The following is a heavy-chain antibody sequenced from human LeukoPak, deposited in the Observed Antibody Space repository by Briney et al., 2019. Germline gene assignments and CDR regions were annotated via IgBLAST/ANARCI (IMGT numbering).Heavy chain of an antibody. V-gene: IGHV3-33*01. CDR3: ARDHPYCSSTSCYAEAFDI. Sequence: GRSMSLSCAAAGSTSSSYGMHWVRQAPGKGLEWVAVIRNDGSNKYYADSVKGQFTISRDNSKNTLYLQMNSLRAEDTAVYYCARDHPYCSSTSCYAEAFDIWGQGTMVTVSS. CDR1: GSTSSSYG. J-gene: IGHJ3*02. D-gene: IGHD2-2*01. CDR2: IRNDGSNK.